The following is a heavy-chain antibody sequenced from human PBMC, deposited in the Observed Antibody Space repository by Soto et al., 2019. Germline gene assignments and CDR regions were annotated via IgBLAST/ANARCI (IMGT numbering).Heavy chain of an antibody. CDR2: IIPIFGTA. CDR1: GGTFSSYA. D-gene: IGHD5-18*01. CDR3: ASYREDSYGYYYGMDV. V-gene: IGHV1-69*13. Sequence: SVEVSCKASGGTFSSYAISWLRQSPGQGLEWMGGIIPIFGTANYAQKFQGRVTITADESTSTAYMELSSLRSEDTAVYYCASYREDSYGYYYGMDVWGQGTTVTVSS. J-gene: IGHJ6*02.